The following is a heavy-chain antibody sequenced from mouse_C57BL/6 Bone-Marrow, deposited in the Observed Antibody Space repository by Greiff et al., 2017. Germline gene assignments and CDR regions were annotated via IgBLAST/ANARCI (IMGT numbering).Heavy chain of an antibody. D-gene: IGHD1-1*01. CDR3: ARKKGMTTVGAFDY. J-gene: IGHJ2*01. CDR1: GYTFTSYG. CDR2: IYPRSGNT. V-gene: IGHV1-81*01. Sequence: QVQLQQSGAELARPGASVKLSCKASGYTFTSYGISWVKQRTGQGLEWIGEIYPRSGNTYYNEKFKGKATLTADKSSSTAYMELRSLTSEDSAVYFWARKKGMTTVGAFDYWGQGTTLTVSS.